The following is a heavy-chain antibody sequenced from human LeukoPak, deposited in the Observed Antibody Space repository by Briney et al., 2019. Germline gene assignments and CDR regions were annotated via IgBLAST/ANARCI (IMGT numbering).Heavy chain of an antibody. V-gene: IGHV4-34*01. J-gene: IGHJ4*02. D-gene: IGHD3-3*01. CDR2: INHGGRT. CDR3: AREHTIYPLRSRAQFFDF. CDR1: GGSFSDSS. Sequence: SETLCLTCAVSGGSFSDSSWTWSRESPGKGREWIGDINHGGRTTYNPSLKSRVIISIDTSKSQFSLKMSSVTAADMAVYYCAREHTIYPLRSRAQFFDFWGQGTLVTVSS.